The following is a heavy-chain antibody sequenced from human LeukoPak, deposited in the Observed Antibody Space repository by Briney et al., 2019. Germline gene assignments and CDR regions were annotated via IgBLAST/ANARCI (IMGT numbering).Heavy chain of an antibody. J-gene: IGHJ4*02. Sequence: EGSLRLSCAASGFTFSNYAMSWVRQAPGKGLEWVSVIYSDTSTYYADSVRGRFTISRDNSKNTLFVQMSSLRGEDTAMYFCVLGHYGGLFDNWGQGALVTVSS. CDR1: GFTFSNYA. CDR3: VLGHYGGLFDN. D-gene: IGHD4-23*01. V-gene: IGHV3-66*02. CDR2: IYSDTST.